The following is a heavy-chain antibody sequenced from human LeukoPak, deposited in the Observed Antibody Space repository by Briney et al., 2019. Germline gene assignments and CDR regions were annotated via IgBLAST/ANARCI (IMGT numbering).Heavy chain of an antibody. CDR1: GGSISGYC. J-gene: IGHJ5*02. CDR2: IYYSGSN. V-gene: IGHV4-59*08. D-gene: IGHD5/OR15-5a*01. CDR3: ANLVWSTSFRLDP. Sequence: PSETLSLTCSVSGGSISGYCWSWIRQPPGKGLEWIGHIYYSGSNNYNPSLKSRVTISIDTSKNQFSLKLSSVTAADTAVYYCANLVWSTSFRLDPWGQGTLVIVSS.